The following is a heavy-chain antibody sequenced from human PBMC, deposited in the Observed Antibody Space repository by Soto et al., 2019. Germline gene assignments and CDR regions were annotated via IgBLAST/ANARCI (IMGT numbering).Heavy chain of an antibody. V-gene: IGHV4-59*01. CDR3: ARSGSYYFDY. Sequence: PSETLSLTCTVSGGSISNYYWSWIRQPPGKGLEWIGYIYYSGSTNYNPSLKSRVTISVDTSKNQFSLKVSSVTAADTAVYYCARSGSYYFDYWGQGTLVTVSS. D-gene: IGHD3-10*01. CDR2: IYYSGST. J-gene: IGHJ4*02. CDR1: GGSISNYY.